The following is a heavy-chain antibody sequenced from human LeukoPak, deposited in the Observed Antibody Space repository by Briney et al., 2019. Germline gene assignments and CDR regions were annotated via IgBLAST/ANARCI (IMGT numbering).Heavy chain of an antibody. D-gene: IGHD6-19*01. CDR2: IYTSGST. CDR3: AGDVRSGWYAYFDY. Sequence: SETLSLTCTVSGGSIGSYYWSWIRQPAGKGLEWIGRIYTSGSTNYNPSLKSRVTMSVDTSKNQFSLKLSSVTAADTAVYYCAGDVRSGWYAYFDYWGQGTLVTVSS. V-gene: IGHV4-4*07. CDR1: GGSIGSYY. J-gene: IGHJ4*02.